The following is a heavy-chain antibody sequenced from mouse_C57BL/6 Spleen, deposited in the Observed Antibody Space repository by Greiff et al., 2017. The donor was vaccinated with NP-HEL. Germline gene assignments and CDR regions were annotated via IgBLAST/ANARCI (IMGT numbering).Heavy chain of an antibody. CDR2: ISSGGDYI. CDR3: TRGGEGYYFDY. Sequence: EVKVVESGEGLVKPGGSLKLSCAASGFTFSSYAMSWVRQTPEKRLEWVAYISSGGDYIYYADNVKGRFTISRDNARNTLYLQMSSLKSEDTTMYYCTRGGEGYYFDYWGQGTTLTVSS. CDR1: GFTFSSYA. J-gene: IGHJ2*01. D-gene: IGHD2-13*01. V-gene: IGHV5-9-1*02.